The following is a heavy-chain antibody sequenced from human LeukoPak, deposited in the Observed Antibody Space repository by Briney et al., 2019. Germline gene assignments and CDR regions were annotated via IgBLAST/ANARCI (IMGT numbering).Heavy chain of an antibody. CDR2: IYYSGST. Sequence: SETLSLTCTVSGGSISPYYWSWIRQPPSKGLAWIGYIYYSGSTNYNPSLKSRVTISVDTSKNQFSLRLSSVTAADTAVYYCARQGRYMAAAGTPNFDYWGQGTLVTVSS. CDR1: GGSISPYY. V-gene: IGHV4-59*08. CDR3: ARQGRYMAAAGTPNFDY. J-gene: IGHJ4*02. D-gene: IGHD6-13*01.